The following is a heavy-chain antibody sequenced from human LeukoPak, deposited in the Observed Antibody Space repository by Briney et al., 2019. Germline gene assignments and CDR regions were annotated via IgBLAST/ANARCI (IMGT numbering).Heavy chain of an antibody. CDR2: IWSDGSER. V-gene: IGHV3-33*06. Sequence: GGSLRLSCATSGFRFSHHAMHWVRQAPGKGLEWVAVIWSDGSERYYAISRDDSQKMVYLQMKSLRTEDTAVYYCVKDVQRGFDYTNSLDHWGQGTLVAVSS. CDR3: VKDVQRGFDYTNSLDH. D-gene: IGHD4-11*01. J-gene: IGHJ4*02. CDR1: GFRFSHHA.